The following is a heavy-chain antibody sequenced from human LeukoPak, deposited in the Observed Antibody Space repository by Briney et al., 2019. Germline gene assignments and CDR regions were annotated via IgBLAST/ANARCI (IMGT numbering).Heavy chain of an antibody. J-gene: IGHJ4*02. Sequence: GASLRLSCAASGFTFSSYVISWVRQAPGKGLEWVSGISGSGGGTYYADSVKGRFTISSDNSKNTVFLQMDRLRVEDTALYYCARDMASFDYWGQGTLVVVSS. V-gene: IGHV3-23*01. CDR1: GFTFSSYV. CDR3: ARDMASFDY. CDR2: ISGSGGGT. D-gene: IGHD5-24*01.